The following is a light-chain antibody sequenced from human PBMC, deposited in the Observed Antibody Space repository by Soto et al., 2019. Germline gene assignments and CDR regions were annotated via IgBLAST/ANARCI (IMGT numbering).Light chain of an antibody. J-gene: IGKJ4*01. CDR2: DSS. CDR1: QNVNNF. CDR3: QQRGKWPLT. V-gene: IGKV3-11*01. Sequence: EIVLTQSPATLSLSPGDRATLTCRASQNVNNFLVWYQQKPGQAPRLLIYDSSNRATGIPARFSGSGSGTDFTLTISSLEPEDFAAYYCQQRGKWPLTFGGGTRVEIK.